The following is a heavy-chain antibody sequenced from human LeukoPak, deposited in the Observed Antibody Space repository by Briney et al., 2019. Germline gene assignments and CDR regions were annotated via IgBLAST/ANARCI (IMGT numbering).Heavy chain of an antibody. CDR1: GGSISSYY. CDR3: AREDCSSTSRYIDY. Sequence: PSETLSLTCTVSGGSISSYYWSWIRQPPGKGLEWIGYNYYSGSTNYNPSLKSRVTISVDTSKNQFSLKLSSVTAADTAVYYCAREDCSSTSRYIDYWGQGTLVTVSS. CDR2: NYYSGST. V-gene: IGHV4-59*01. J-gene: IGHJ4*02. D-gene: IGHD2-2*01.